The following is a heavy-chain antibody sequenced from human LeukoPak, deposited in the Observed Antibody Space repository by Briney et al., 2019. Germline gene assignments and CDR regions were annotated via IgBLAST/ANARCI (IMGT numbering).Heavy chain of an antibody. Sequence: GGSLRLSCAASGFTFSSYWMSWVRQAPGKGLEWVANIKQDGSEKYYVDSVKGRFTISRDNAKNSLYLQMNSLRAEDTAVYYCARVAYQGRWLHLYYFDYWGQGTLVTVSS. CDR3: ARVAYQGRWLHLYYFDY. D-gene: IGHD4-23*01. J-gene: IGHJ4*02. CDR1: GFTFSSYW. V-gene: IGHV3-7*01. CDR2: IKQDGSEK.